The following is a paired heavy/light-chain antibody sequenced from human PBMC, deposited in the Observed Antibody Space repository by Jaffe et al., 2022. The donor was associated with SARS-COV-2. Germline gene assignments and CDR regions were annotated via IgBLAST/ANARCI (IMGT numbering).Light chain of an antibody. CDR1: QSISTY. CDR2: AAS. Sequence: IQMSQSPSSLSASLGDRVTITCRASQSISTYLNWYQQKPGRAPKLLIFAASSLQSGVPSRFSGGGSETDFTLTITSLQPEDFATYFCQQTYRVPHAFGQGTVLEIK. J-gene: IGKJ2*01. V-gene: IGKV1-39*01. CDR3: QQTYRVPHA.
Heavy chain of an antibody. J-gene: IGHJ5*01. CDR3: ARGFEVSTVYGHWFDF. D-gene: IGHD2-8*01. CDR1: GGPIKSYT. V-gene: IGHV1-69*02. CDR2: IIPILDMT. Sequence: QVQLVQSGAEVKKPGSSVKVSCEASGGPIKSYTIAWVRQAPGQGLEWMGRIIPILDMTNYAPNFQDRVTITADKLRNTVYMELTNLRSADTAVYYCARGFEVSTVYGHWFDFWGQGTLVTVSS.